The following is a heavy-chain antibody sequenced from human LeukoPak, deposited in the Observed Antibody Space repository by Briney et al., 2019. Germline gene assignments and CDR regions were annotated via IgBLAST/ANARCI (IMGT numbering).Heavy chain of an antibody. CDR3: ARAVAGTWANWFDP. Sequence: GASVKVSCKASGYTFTTYGISWVRQAPGQGLEWMGWISAYNQNTKYAQKLQGRVSMTTDTSTNTAYMELRSLKSDDTAVYYCARAVAGTWANWFDPWGQGTLVTVSS. V-gene: IGHV1-18*01. D-gene: IGHD6-19*01. CDR2: ISAYNQNT. J-gene: IGHJ5*02. CDR1: GYTFTTYG.